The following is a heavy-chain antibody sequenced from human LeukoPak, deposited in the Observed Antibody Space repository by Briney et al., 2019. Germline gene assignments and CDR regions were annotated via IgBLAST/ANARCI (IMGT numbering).Heavy chain of an antibody. CDR3: ARECPSCPWAFDI. CDR1: GSSFTSYW. D-gene: IGHD2-15*01. CDR2: IYPGDSDT. Sequence: GGSLQISCKGSGSSFTSYWIGWVRQLPGKGLGWMGIIYPGDSDTRYSPPFQGQVTISADKSISTAYLQWSSLKASDTAMYYCARECPSCPWAFDIWGQGTMVTVSS. V-gene: IGHV5-51*01. J-gene: IGHJ3*02.